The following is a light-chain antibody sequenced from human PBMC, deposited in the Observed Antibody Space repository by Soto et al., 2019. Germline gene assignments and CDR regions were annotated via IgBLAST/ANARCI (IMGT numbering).Light chain of an antibody. CDR1: SSDIGGYNY. J-gene: IGLJ2*01. Sequence: QSALTLPASVSGSPGQSITISCTGTSSDIGGYNYVSWYQQHPGKAPKLMIYDVSNMPSGVSNRFSGSKPGNTASLTISGLQAEDEADYYCSSYTSSSSLFGGGTKLTVL. CDR2: DVS. CDR3: SSYTSSSSL. V-gene: IGLV2-14*03.